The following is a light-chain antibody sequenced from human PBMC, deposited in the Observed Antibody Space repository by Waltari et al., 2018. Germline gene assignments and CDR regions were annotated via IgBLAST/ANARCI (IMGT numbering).Light chain of an antibody. J-gene: IGKJ1*01. V-gene: IGKV3-11*01. CDR1: KSVSSY. Sequence: EIVLTQSPATLSLSPGERATLSCRASKSVSSYLAWYQQKPGQAPRLLIYDAYNRATGIPDRFSGSGSGTDFTLTISSLEPEDFAVYYCQQRFSWPTFGQGAKVEIK. CDR3: QQRFSWPT. CDR2: DAY.